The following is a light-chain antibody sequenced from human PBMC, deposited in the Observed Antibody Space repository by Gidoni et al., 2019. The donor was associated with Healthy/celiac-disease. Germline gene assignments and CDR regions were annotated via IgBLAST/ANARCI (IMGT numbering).Light chain of an antibody. CDR1: QSVSSY. J-gene: IGKJ1*01. CDR3: QQYNNWPPWT. Sequence: IVLTQSPATLPVAPGERATLSCRASQSVSSYLAWYQQKPGQAPRLLIYGASTRATGIPARFSGSGSGTEFTLTISSLQSEDFAVYYCQQYNNWPPWTFGQGTKVEIK. V-gene: IGKV3-15*01. CDR2: GAS.